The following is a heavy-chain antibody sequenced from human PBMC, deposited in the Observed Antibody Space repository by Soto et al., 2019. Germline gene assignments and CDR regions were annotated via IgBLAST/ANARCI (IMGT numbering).Heavy chain of an antibody. CDR3: SRDKGLDLGPIHY. Sequence: GGSLRLSCAASGFTFSSYGMHWVRQAPGKGLEWVAVIWYDGSNKYYADSVKGRSTISKDNSKNTLYLQMNRQGVEDTAVYYCSRDKGLDLGPIHYWRKGTLVTVAS. V-gene: IGHV3-33*01. D-gene: IGHD1-26*01. CDR1: GFTFSSYG. CDR2: IWYDGSNK. J-gene: IGHJ4*02.